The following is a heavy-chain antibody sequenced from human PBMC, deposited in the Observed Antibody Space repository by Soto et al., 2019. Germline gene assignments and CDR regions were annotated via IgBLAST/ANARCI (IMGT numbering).Heavy chain of an antibody. CDR1: GYTFTSYD. J-gene: IGHJ6*02. Sequence: ASVKVSCKASGYTFTSYDINWVRQATGQGLEWMGWMNPNSGNTGYAQKFQGRVTMTRNTSISTAYMELSSLRSEDTAVYYCARTDGTNGVCYYYYYYGMDVWGQGTTVTVSS. D-gene: IGHD2-8*01. CDR3: ARTDGTNGVCYYYYYYGMDV. V-gene: IGHV1-8*01. CDR2: MNPNSGNT.